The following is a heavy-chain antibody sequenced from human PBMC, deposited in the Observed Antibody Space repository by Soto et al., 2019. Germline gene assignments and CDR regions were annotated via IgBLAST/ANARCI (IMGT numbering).Heavy chain of an antibody. Sequence: APVKGSCKASGYTFTSYDINWGRQAPGQGLEWMGMINPSGGSTSYAQKFQGRVTMTRNTSTSTVYMELSSLRSEDTAVYYCARVSSPNWFDPWGQGTLVTVSS. D-gene: IGHD6-19*01. CDR1: GYTFTSYD. CDR2: INPSGGST. CDR3: ARVSSPNWFDP. J-gene: IGHJ5*02. V-gene: IGHV1-46*03.